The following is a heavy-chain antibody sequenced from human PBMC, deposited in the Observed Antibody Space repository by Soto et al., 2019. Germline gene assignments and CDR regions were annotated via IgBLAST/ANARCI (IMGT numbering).Heavy chain of an antibody. CDR3: ARIAYYDSSGYYDEDAFDI. J-gene: IGHJ3*02. CDR1: GGSISSGGYY. Sequence: TLSLTCTVSGGSISSGGYYWSWIRQHPGKGLEWIGYIYYSGSTYYNPSLKSRVTISVDTSKNQFSLKLSSVTAADTAVYYCARIAYYDSSGYYDEDAFDIWGQGTMVTVSS. CDR2: IYYSGST. V-gene: IGHV4-31*03. D-gene: IGHD3-22*01.